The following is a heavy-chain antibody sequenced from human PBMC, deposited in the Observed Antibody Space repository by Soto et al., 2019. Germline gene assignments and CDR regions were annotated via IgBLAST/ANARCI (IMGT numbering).Heavy chain of an antibody. D-gene: IGHD3-22*01. V-gene: IGHV1-69*12. CDR2: IIPSFGTP. CDR3: ARAYSSSYHYYSTNYGYFDF. J-gene: IGHJ4*02. CDR1: GGTSRNYF. Sequence: QVQLVQSGPEIKKPGSSVQVSCKDSGGTSRNYFISWVRQAAGQGLEWMGGIIPSFGTPTYAQKFQGRVTNTADDSTSAAYMDLSSLRFEDTAVYYCARAYSSSYHYYSTNYGYFDFWGLGTLVTVSS.